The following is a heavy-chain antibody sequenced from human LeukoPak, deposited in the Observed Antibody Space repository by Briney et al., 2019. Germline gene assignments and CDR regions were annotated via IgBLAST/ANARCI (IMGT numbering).Heavy chain of an antibody. CDR3: ARGHWNYEGDFDY. D-gene: IGHD1-7*01. Sequence: SETLSLTCTVSGGSISSYYWSWIRQPPGKGLEWIGYIYYSGSTNYNPSLKSRVTISVDTSKNQFSLKLSSVTAADTAMYYCARGHWNYEGDFDYWGQGTLVTVSS. J-gene: IGHJ4*02. V-gene: IGHV4-59*01. CDR2: IYYSGST. CDR1: GGSISSYY.